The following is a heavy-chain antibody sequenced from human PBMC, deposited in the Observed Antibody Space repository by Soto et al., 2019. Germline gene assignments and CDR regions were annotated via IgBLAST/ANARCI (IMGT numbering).Heavy chain of an antibody. CDR3: ARDLSGYTKFDY. CDR1: GFTFSSYA. Sequence: LRLSCAASGFTFSSYAMGWVRQAPGKGLEWIGYIYYSGSTYHSPSLKSRVTISVDTSKNQFSLRLSSVTAADTAVYYCARDLSGYTKFDYWGQGALVTVSS. CDR2: IYYSGST. J-gene: IGHJ4*02. D-gene: IGHD3-22*01. V-gene: IGHV4-31*02.